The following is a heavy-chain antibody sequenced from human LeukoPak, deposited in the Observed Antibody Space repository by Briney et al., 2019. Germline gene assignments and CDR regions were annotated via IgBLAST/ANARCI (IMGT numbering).Heavy chain of an antibody. CDR3: ARGSITMVRGVIIAGYFDD. CDR2: IYHGDSDT. J-gene: IGHJ4*02. Sequence: GESLKISCKGSGYRFTSYWIGWVRQIPGKGLEWMGIIYHGDSDTRYSPSFQGQVTISPDKSISTAYLQWSSLKASDTAMYYCARGSITMVRGVIIAGYFDDWGQGTLVTVSS. V-gene: IGHV5-51*01. D-gene: IGHD3-10*01. CDR1: GYRFTSYW.